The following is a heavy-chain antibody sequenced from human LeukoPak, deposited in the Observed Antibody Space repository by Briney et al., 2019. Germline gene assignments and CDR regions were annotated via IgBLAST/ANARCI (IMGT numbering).Heavy chain of an antibody. CDR3: AREYYYGSGSYYSEPPGVGFDP. J-gene: IGHJ5*02. CDR1: GGTFSSYA. Sequence: SVKVSCKASGGTFSSYAISWVRQAPGQGLEWMGGIIPIFGTANYAQKFQGRVTITADESTSTAYMELNSLRSEDTAVYYCAREYYYGSGSYYSEPPGVGFDPWGQGTLVTVSS. V-gene: IGHV1-69*13. CDR2: IIPIFGTA. D-gene: IGHD3-10*01.